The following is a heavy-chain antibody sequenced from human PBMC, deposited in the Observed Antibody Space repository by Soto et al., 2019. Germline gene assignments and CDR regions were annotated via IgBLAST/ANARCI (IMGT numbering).Heavy chain of an antibody. V-gene: IGHV4-39*01. Sequence: SETLSLTCTVSGGSISSSSYYWGRIRQPPGKGLEWIGSIYYSGSTYYNPSLKSRVTISVDTSKNQFSLKLSSVTAADTAVYYCATREGLRFLEWLHSPGYYYGMDVWGQGTTVTV. D-gene: IGHD3-3*01. J-gene: IGHJ6*02. CDR3: ATREGLRFLEWLHSPGYYYGMDV. CDR1: GGSISSSSYY. CDR2: IYYSGST.